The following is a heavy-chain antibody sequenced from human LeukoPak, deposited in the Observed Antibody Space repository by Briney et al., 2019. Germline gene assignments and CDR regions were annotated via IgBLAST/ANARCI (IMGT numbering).Heavy chain of an antibody. CDR2: IYTSGST. V-gene: IGHV4-61*02. J-gene: IGHJ4*02. CDR1: GGSVSSGSYY. CDR3: ARLKYLEDGGDWRFDY. Sequence: MTSETLSLTCTVSGGSVSSGSYYWRWIRQPAGKGLEWIGRIYTSGSTNYNPSLTSRVTISVDTSKNQFSLKLSSVTAADTAVYYCARLKYLEDGGDWRFDYWGQGTLVTVSS. D-gene: IGHD2-21*02.